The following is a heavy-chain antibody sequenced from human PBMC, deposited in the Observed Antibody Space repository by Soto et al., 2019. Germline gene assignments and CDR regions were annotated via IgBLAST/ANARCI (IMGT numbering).Heavy chain of an antibody. D-gene: IGHD6-19*01. CDR2: IWYDGSNK. CDR3: ARGGYSAGWTYGMDV. Sequence: QVQLVESGGGEVQPGRSLRLSCAASGFTFNTYGMHWVRQAPGKGLEWVAVIWYDGSNKYYADSVKGRFTISRDNSKNTLYMEMNSLRAEDTAGYHCARGGYSAGWTYGMDVWGQGTTVTVS. CDR1: GFTFNTYG. V-gene: IGHV3-33*01. J-gene: IGHJ6*02.